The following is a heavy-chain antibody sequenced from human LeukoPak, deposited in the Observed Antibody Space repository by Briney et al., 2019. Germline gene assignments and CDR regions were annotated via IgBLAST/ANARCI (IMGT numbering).Heavy chain of an antibody. CDR2: IIPIFGTA. CDR1: GGTFSSYA. CDR3: ATEAPTIFGVVIPI. Sequence: ASVKVSCKASGGTFSSYAISWVRQAPGQGLEWMGGIIPIFGTANYAQKFQGRVTITADESTSTAYMELSSLRSEDTAVYYCATEAPTIFGVVIPIWGQGTLVTVSS. D-gene: IGHD3-3*01. J-gene: IGHJ4*02. V-gene: IGHV1-69*13.